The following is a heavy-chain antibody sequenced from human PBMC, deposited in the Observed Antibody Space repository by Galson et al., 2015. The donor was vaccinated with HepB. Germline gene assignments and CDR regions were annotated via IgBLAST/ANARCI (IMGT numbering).Heavy chain of an antibody. D-gene: IGHD6-19*01. V-gene: IGHV3-21*01. CDR2: ISSSSSYI. CDR3: ASKSSRIT. J-gene: IGHJ5*02. Sequence: SLRLSCAASGFTFSTYSMNWVRQAPGKGLEWVSSISSSSSYIYYADSVKGRFTISRDNAKNSLYLQMNSLRAEDTAVYYCASKSSRITWGQGTLVTVSS. CDR1: GFTFSTYS.